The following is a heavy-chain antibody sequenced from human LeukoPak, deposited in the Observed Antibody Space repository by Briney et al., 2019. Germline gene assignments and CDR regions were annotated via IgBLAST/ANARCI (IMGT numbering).Heavy chain of an antibody. J-gene: IGHJ4*02. CDR3: ARHETSSSWASSFDY. D-gene: IGHD6-13*01. CDR2: IYYSGST. Sequence: SETLSLTCTVSGGSISSYYWSWIRQPPGKGLECIGYIYYSGSTNYNPSLKSRVTISVDTSKNQFSLKLRSVTAADTAVYYCARHETSSSWASSFDYWGQGTLVTVSS. CDR1: GGSISSYY. V-gene: IGHV4-59*08.